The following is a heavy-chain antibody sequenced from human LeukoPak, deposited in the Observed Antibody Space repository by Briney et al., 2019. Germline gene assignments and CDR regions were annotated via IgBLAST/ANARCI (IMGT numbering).Heavy chain of an antibody. CDR1: GGSISSFY. D-gene: IGHD2/OR15-2a*01. Sequence: PSETLSLTCTVSGGSISSFYWSWIRQPPGKGPEWIGYIYYSGSTNYNPSLKSRVTISVDTSKNQFSLNLSSVTAADTAVYYCARHGAAHLLYYYDYWGQGTLVTVSS. J-gene: IGHJ4*02. CDR3: ARHGAAHLLYYYDY. CDR2: IYYSGST. V-gene: IGHV4-59*08.